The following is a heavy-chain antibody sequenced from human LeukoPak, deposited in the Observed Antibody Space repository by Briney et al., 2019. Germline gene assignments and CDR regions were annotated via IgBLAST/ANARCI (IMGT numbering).Heavy chain of an antibody. D-gene: IGHD6-19*01. CDR1: GGSISSSSYY. J-gene: IGHJ4*02. CDR3: ARGGVYSSGFYLDY. Sequence: PSETLSLTCTVSGGSISSSSYYWGWIRQPPGKGLEWIGSIYYSGSTYYNPSLKSRVTISVDTSKNQFSLKLSSVTAADTAVYYCARGGVYSSGFYLDYWGQGTLVTVSS. V-gene: IGHV4-39*07. CDR2: IYYSGST.